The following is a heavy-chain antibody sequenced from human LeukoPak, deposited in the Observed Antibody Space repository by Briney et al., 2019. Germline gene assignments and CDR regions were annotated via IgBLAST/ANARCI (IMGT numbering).Heavy chain of an antibody. Sequence: SETLSLTCTVSGGSISSSSYYWGWIRQPPGKGLEWIGSIYYSGSTNYNPSLKSRVTISVDTSKNQFSLKLSSVTAAVTAVYYCARLGIVVVTADAFDIWGQGTMVTVSS. D-gene: IGHD2-21*02. J-gene: IGHJ3*02. V-gene: IGHV4-39*01. CDR1: GGSISSSSYY. CDR3: ARLGIVVVTADAFDI. CDR2: IYYSGST.